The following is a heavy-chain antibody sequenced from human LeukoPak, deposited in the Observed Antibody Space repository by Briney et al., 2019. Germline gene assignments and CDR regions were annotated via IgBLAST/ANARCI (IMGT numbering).Heavy chain of an antibody. Sequence: SETLSLTCAVHGGSFSGYYWSWIRQPPGKGLEWIGEINHSGSTNYNPSLKSRVTISVDTSKNQFSLKLSSVTAADTAVYYCARGLEWLALRFLEWSPTYYFDYWGQGTLVTVSS. J-gene: IGHJ4*02. CDR3: ARGLEWLALRFLEWSPTYYFDY. D-gene: IGHD3-3*01. CDR1: GGSFSGYY. CDR2: INHSGST. V-gene: IGHV4-34*01.